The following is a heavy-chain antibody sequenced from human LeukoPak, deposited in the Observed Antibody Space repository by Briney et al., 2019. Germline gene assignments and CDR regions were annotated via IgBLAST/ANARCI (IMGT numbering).Heavy chain of an antibody. Sequence: GGSLRLSCAASGFSFNAYAMYWVRQAPGKGLEWVAGINGRANSAYYADSVKGRFIISRDNSKSTLDLQMHSLRAEDTAVYYCARECRDSSGYQSQGQNSASDCRGQGTGVTVSS. CDR1: GFSFNAYA. J-gene: IGHJ4*02. D-gene: IGHD3-22*01. CDR2: INGRANSA. CDR3: ARECRDSSGYQSQGQNSASDC. V-gene: IGHV3-23*01.